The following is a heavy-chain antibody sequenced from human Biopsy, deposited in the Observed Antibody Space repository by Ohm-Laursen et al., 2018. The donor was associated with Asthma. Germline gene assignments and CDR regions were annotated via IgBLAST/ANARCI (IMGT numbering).Heavy chain of an antibody. CDR2: PIPVLGTP. V-gene: IGHV1-69*01. D-gene: IGHD5-12*01. Sequence: GSSVKVSCKASGDSFSNYAISWVRQAPAQGLEWMGGPIPVLGTPDHAQMFEGRVTITADESTSTAYMELSSLSSEDTAVYYCARGYSGSDRIVYYYSGLEVWGQGTTVTVSS. J-gene: IGHJ6*02. CDR1: GDSFSNYA. CDR3: ARGYSGSDRIVYYYSGLEV.